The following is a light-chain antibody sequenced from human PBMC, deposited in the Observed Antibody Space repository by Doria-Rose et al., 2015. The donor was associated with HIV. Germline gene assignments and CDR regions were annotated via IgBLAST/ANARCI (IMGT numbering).Light chain of an antibody. CDR3: QQYSQWPPYT. Sequence: ATLSVPPGERATLSCRASQGIGSDLAWYQQKPGQAPRLLIYRASIRATGIPPRFTGGGSGTEFTLTISSLQSEDFAVYFCQQYSQWPPYTFGQGTKLEVK. J-gene: IGKJ2*01. CDR2: RAS. CDR1: QGIGSD. V-gene: IGKV3-15*01.